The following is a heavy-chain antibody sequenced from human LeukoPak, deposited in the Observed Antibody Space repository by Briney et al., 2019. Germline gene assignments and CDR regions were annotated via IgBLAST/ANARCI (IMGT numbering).Heavy chain of an antibody. J-gene: IGHJ5*02. V-gene: IGHV4-39*01. CDR2: IYYSGST. D-gene: IGHD3-3*01. CDR1: GGSISSSSYY. CDR3: ARHRLPLRRSGYYGGWFDP. Sequence: PSETLSLTCTVSGGSISSSSYYWGWIRQPPGKGLEWIGSIYYSGSTYYNPSLKSRVTISVDTSKNQFSLKLSSVTAADTAVYYCARHRLPLRRSGYYGGWFDPWGQGTLVTVSS.